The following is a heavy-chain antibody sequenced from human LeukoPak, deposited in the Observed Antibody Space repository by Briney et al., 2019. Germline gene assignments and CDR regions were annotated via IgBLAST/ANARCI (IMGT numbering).Heavy chain of an antibody. Sequence: QPGGSLRLSCAASGFTFGDYVMHWVRHTPAKGLEWVSLISWDGGSTSYADSVKGRFTISRDNSKNSLYLRMNTLRPEDTALYYCAKDRDYYFEYWGQGTPVTVSS. J-gene: IGHJ4*02. CDR2: ISWDGGST. V-gene: IGHV3-43D*04. D-gene: IGHD3/OR15-3a*01. CDR1: GFTFGDYV. CDR3: AKDRDYYFEY.